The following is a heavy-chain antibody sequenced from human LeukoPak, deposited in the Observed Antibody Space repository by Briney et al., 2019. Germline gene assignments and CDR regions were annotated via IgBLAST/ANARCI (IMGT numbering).Heavy chain of an antibody. J-gene: IGHJ6*04. D-gene: IGHD6-6*01. CDR3: ARESGVYSSSSGALDV. V-gene: IGHV3-30*01. CDR2: ISDDGSNK. CDR1: GFTFSSYA. Sequence: PGGSLRLSCAASGFTFSSYAMHWVRQAPGKGLEWVAVISDDGSNKYYADSVKGRFTIPRDNSKNTLYLQMNSLRAEDTAVYYCARESGVYSSSSGALDVWGKGTTVTVSS.